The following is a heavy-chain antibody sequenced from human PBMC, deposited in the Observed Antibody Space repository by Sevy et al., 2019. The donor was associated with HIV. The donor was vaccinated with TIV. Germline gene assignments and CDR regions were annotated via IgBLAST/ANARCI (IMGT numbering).Heavy chain of an antibody. CDR2: IHTSGST. D-gene: IGHD3-22*01. CDR3: ARGSTTAYYYDSSGYADTFDI. Sequence: SETLSLTCTVSGGSISTSYWSWIRQPAGKGLEWIGRIHTSGSTNYNPSLKRRVTMSIDTSKNQFSLKLNFVTDADTAGYYGARGSTTAYYYDSSGYADTFDIWGQGTMVTVSS. CDR1: GGSISTSY. J-gene: IGHJ3*02. V-gene: IGHV4-4*07.